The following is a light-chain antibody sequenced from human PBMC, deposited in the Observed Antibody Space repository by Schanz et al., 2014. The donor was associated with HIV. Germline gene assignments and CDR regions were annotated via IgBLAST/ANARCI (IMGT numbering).Light chain of an antibody. J-gene: IGKJ1*01. CDR2: GAS. Sequence: EIVLTQSPGTLSLSPGERATLSCRASQSVSSSYLAWYQQKPGQAPRLLIYGASTRVTGIPARFSGSGSGTEFTLTISSLQSEDFAVYYCQQYGSSWTFGQGTKVEIK. CDR3: QQYGSSWT. CDR1: QSVSSSY. V-gene: IGKV3-20*01.